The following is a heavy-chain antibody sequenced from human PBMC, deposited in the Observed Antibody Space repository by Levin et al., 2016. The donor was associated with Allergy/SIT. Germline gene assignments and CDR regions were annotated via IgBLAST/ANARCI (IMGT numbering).Heavy chain of an antibody. CDR2: INHSGST. D-gene: IGHD3-3*01. J-gene: IGHJ6*02. Sequence: PGKGLEWIGEINHSGSTNYNPSLKSRVTISVDTSKNQFSLKLSSVTAADTAVYYCARRGELRFLEWLFPNYYYYGMDVWGQGTTVTVSS. CDR3: ARRGELRFLEWLFPNYYYYGMDV. V-gene: IGHV4-34*01.